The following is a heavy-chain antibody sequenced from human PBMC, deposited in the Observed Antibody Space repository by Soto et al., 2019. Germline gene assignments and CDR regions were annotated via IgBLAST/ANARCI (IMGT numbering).Heavy chain of an antibody. CDR1: GFTFSSYG. Sequence: PGGSLRLSCAASGFTFSSYGMHWVRQAPGKGLEWVAIIWYDGSNNYYADSVKGRFTISRDNSKNTLYLQMNSLRAEDTAVYSCARDGRRESRKPMDVWGQGNTVTVSS. J-gene: IGHJ6*02. CDR2: IWYDGSNN. V-gene: IGHV3-33*01. CDR3: ARDGRRESRKPMDV.